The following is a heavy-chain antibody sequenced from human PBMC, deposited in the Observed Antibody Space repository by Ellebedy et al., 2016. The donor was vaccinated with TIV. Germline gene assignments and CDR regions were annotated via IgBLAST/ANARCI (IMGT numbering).Heavy chain of an antibody. J-gene: IGHJ4*02. CDR1: GYSISSGYY. CDR2: IYHSGST. D-gene: IGHD1-1*01. Sequence: SETLSLXCTVSGYSISSGYYWGWIRQPPGKGLEWIGSIYHSGSTYYNPSLKSRVTISVDTSKNQFSLKLSSVTAADTAVYYCARGLTLQQDSYFDYWGQGTLVTVSS. CDR3: ARGLTLQQDSYFDY. V-gene: IGHV4-38-2*02.